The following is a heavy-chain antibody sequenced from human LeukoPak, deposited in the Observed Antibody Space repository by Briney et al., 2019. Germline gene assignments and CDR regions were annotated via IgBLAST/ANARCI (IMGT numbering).Heavy chain of an antibody. J-gene: IGHJ4*02. Sequence: GRSLRLSCAASGFTFSSYAMHWVRQAPGKGLEWVALISYDGSNEHYADSVKGRFTISRDNSKNTPYLQMNSLRAEDTAVYYCAREIIYGSGSYYMDYWGQGTLVTVSS. CDR1: GFTFSSYA. CDR2: ISYDGSNE. CDR3: AREIIYGSGSYYMDY. V-gene: IGHV3-30*14. D-gene: IGHD3-10*01.